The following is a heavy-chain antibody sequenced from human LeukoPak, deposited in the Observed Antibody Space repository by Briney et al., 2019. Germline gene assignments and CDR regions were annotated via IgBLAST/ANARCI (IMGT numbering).Heavy chain of an antibody. Sequence: GGSLRLSCAASGFTFSSYWMHWVRHAPGKGLVWVSRINSDGSSTNYADSVKGRFTISRDNAKNTLYLQMNSLRAEDTAVYYCARDGLYGSWFDPWCQGTLVTVSS. CDR3: ARDGLYGSWFDP. J-gene: IGHJ5*02. CDR1: GFTFSSYW. D-gene: IGHD4-17*01. CDR2: INSDGSST. V-gene: IGHV3-74*01.